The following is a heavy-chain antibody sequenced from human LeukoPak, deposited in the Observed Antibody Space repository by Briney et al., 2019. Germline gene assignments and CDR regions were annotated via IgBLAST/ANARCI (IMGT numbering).Heavy chain of an antibody. Sequence: GGSLRLSCAASGYTFSSYWMHWVRQAPGKGLVWVSRINTDGSTTTYADSVKGRFAISRDNAKSTLYLHMNSLRAEDTAEYFCARDFFVSGESFFGSWGQGTLVTVSS. D-gene: IGHD3-10*01. CDR1: GYTFSSYW. CDR2: INTDGSTT. V-gene: IGHV3-74*01. CDR3: ARDFFVSGESFFGS. J-gene: IGHJ5*01.